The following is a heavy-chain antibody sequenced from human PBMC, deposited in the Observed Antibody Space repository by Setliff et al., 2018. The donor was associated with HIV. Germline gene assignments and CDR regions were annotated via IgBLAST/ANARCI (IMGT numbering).Heavy chain of an antibody. J-gene: IGHJ4*02. V-gene: IGHV4-59*08. CDR1: GDSISSHY. Sequence: PSETLSLTCTVSGDSISSHYWNWIRQPPGKALEWIGSIYQTGTTYYNPSLKSRVTISVDTSQNQFSLRLSSVTAADTAVYYCARGSGRFCSGGRCSAFDYWGQGTLVTVSS. CDR2: IYQTGTT. CDR3: ARGSGRFCSGGRCSAFDY. D-gene: IGHD2-15*01.